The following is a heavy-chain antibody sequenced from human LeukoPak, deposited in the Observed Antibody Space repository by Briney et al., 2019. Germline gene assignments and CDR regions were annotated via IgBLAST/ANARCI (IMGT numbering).Heavy chain of an antibody. V-gene: IGHV3-7*01. CDR2: IKQDESEK. J-gene: IGHJ4*02. CDR3: ATEYGSGSYFRWFDY. CDR1: GFTFSNYW. D-gene: IGHD3-10*01. Sequence: GGSLRLSCAASGFTFSNYWMSWVRQAPGKGLEWVANIKQDESEKYYVESVKGRFTISRDNAKNSLYLQMNSLRAEDTAVYYCATEYGSGSYFRWFDYWGQGTLVTVSS.